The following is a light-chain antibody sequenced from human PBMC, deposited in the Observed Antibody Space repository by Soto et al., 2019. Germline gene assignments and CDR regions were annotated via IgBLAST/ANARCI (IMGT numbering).Light chain of an antibody. J-gene: IGKJ5*01. Sequence: PGERATLSCTASQIISSDYLAWYQQKPGQAPRLFIYGASNRATGIPARFSGSGSGTEFTLTISSLQSEDFAVYYCQQYNNWPRITFGQGTRLEIK. CDR1: QIISSD. CDR3: QQYNNWPRIT. V-gene: IGKV3D-15*01. CDR2: GAS.